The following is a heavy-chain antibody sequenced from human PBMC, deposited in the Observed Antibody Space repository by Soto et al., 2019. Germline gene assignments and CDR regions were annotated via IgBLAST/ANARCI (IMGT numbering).Heavy chain of an antibody. CDR3: ERGCGSAKCYYGRDV. CDR1: GYTFTSYH. J-gene: IGHJ6*02. V-gene: IGHV1-46*01. CDR2: INPSGGYT. Sequence: ASVKVSCKASGYTFTSYHLHWVRQAPGHGLEWMGMINPSGGYTNYAQKFQGRVTMTRDTSTSTVYVELSSLRYEDTAVYYCERGCGSAKCYYGRDVWGPGTTVPVYS. D-gene: IGHD1-26*01.